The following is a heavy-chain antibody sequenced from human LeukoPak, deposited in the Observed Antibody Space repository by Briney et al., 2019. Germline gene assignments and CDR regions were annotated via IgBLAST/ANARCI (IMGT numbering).Heavy chain of an antibody. V-gene: IGHV3-74*01. Sequence: GGSLRLSCAASGFTFSDYWMHWVRQVPGKGLVWVSRINGGGGYQNYADSVKGRFTISRDNAKNTLYLQMVSLRAEDTAVYYCVRDWHHFHLDPWGQGALVRVFS. J-gene: IGHJ5*02. CDR3: VRDWHHFHLDP. D-gene: IGHD3-3*02. CDR2: INGGGGYQ. CDR1: GFTFSDYW.